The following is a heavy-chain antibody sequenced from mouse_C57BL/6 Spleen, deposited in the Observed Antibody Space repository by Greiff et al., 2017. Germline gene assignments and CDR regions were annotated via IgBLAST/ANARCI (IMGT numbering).Heavy chain of an antibody. V-gene: IGHV1-53*01. Sequence: VQLQQPGTELVKPGASVKLSCKASGYTFTSYWMHWVKQRPGQGLEWIGNINPSNGGTNYNEKFKSKATLTVDKSSSTAYMQLSSLTSEDSAVYYCAREEGYDYDYFDYWGQGTTLTVSS. CDR1: GYTFTSYW. CDR2: INPSNGGT. CDR3: AREEGYDYDYFDY. J-gene: IGHJ2*01. D-gene: IGHD2-4*01.